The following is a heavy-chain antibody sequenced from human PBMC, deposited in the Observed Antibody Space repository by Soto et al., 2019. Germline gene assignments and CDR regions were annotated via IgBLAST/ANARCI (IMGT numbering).Heavy chain of an antibody. CDR3: ARGALL. CDR2: VSYTGNT. Sequence: SGTLSLTCTVSGGSIGSGGNWWSWIRQHPGRGLEWIGFVSYTGNTQYNPSLKSRVNISVDTSTKQFSLKLSSVTAADTAVYYGARGALLCGQGPLSTV. CDR1: GGSIGSGGNW. J-gene: IGHJ4*02. V-gene: IGHV4-31*03. D-gene: IGHD1-26*01.